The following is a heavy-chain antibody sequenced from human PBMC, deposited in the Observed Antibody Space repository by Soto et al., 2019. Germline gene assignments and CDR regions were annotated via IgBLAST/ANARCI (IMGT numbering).Heavy chain of an antibody. CDR2: IIPIFGTA. V-gene: IGHV1-69*01. CDR1: GGTFSSYA. Sequence: QVQLVQSGAEEKKPGSSVKVSCKASGGTFSSYAISWVRQAPGQGLEWMGGIIPIFGTANYAQKFQGRVTITADESTSTAYMELSSLRSEDTAVYYCARQYIAAAETDYYYGMDVWGQGTTVTVSS. CDR3: ARQYIAAAETDYYYGMDV. D-gene: IGHD6-13*01. J-gene: IGHJ6*02.